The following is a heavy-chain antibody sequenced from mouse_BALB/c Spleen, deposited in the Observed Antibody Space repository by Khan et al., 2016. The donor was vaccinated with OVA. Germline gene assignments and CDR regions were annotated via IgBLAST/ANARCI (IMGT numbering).Heavy chain of an antibody. CDR2: IYPGTGSS. D-gene: IGHD2-1*01. Sequence: QVQLKESGAELARPGASVKLSCKTSGYTFTSYWIHWVKQRPGQGLEWIARIYPGTGSSYYNEKFKGKATLTADKSSSTAYMQLSSLKSEDSAVYFCARRGNKYDSMDYWGQGTSVTVSS. V-gene: IGHV1-76*01. J-gene: IGHJ4*01. CDR1: GYTFTSYW. CDR3: ARRGNKYDSMDY.